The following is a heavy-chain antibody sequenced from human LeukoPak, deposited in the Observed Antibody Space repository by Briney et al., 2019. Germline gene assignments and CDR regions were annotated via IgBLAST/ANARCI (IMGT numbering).Heavy chain of an antibody. D-gene: IGHD3-22*01. CDR2: INPNSGNT. CDR1: GYTFTSYD. V-gene: IGHV1-8*01. Sequence: ASVKVSCKASGYTFTSYDINWVRQATGQGLEWMGWINPNSGNTGYAQKFQGRVTMTRNTSISTAYMELSSLRSEDTAVYYCARALRVRGIVVVTLGYWGQGTLVTVSS. CDR3: ARALRVRGIVVVTLGY. J-gene: IGHJ4*02.